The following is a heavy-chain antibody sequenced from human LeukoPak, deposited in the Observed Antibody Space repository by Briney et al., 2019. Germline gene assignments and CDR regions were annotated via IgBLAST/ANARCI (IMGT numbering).Heavy chain of an antibody. Sequence: GGSLRLSCAASGFTFSSYAMSRVRQAPGKGLEWVSTISGSGGSTYYADSVKGRFTISRDNSKNTLYLQMNSLRAEDTAVYYCASCSSTSCYTSKNWFDPWGQGTLVTVSS. V-gene: IGHV3-23*01. CDR2: ISGSGGST. CDR1: GFTFSSYA. CDR3: ASCSSTSCYTSKNWFDP. J-gene: IGHJ5*02. D-gene: IGHD2-2*02.